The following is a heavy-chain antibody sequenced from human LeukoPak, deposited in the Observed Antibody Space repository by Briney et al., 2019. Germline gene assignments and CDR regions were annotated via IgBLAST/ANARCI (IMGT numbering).Heavy chain of an antibody. D-gene: IGHD3-10*01. CDR2: IKSKTDGGTT. CDR3: TTRFGSGSYDEGDAFDI. Sequence: GGSLRLSCAASGFTFSNAWMSWVRQAPGKGLECVGRIKSKTDGGTTDYAAPVKGRFTISRDDSKNTLYLQMNSLKTEDTAVYYCTTRFGSGSYDEGDAFDIWGQGTMVTVSS. J-gene: IGHJ3*02. V-gene: IGHV3-15*01. CDR1: GFTFSNAW.